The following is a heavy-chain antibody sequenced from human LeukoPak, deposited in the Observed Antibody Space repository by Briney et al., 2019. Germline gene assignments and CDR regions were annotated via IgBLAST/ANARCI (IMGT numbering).Heavy chain of an antibody. CDR3: VKVTAAGFVDY. CDR1: GFTFDDYA. D-gene: IGHD6-13*01. Sequence: GGSLRLSCAASGFTFDDYAMHWVRQAPGKGLEWVSGIGWNSGGIVYADSVKGRFTISRDNAKNSLYLQMNSLGAEDTALYYCVKVTAAGFVDYWGQGTLVTVSS. J-gene: IGHJ4*02. CDR2: IGWNSGGI. V-gene: IGHV3-9*01.